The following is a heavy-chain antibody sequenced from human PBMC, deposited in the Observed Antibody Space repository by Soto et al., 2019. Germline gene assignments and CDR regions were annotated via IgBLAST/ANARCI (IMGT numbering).Heavy chain of an antibody. CDR1: GYTFTGYY. V-gene: IGHV1-2*02. Sequence: ASVKVSCKASGYTFTGYYMHWVRQAPGQGLEWMGWINPNSGGTNYAQKFQGRVTMTRDTSISTAYMELSRLRSDDTAVYYCEREGPWNYAHRTFDYWGQGTLVTVSS. CDR2: INPNSGGT. CDR3: EREGPWNYAHRTFDY. J-gene: IGHJ4*02. D-gene: IGHD1-7*01.